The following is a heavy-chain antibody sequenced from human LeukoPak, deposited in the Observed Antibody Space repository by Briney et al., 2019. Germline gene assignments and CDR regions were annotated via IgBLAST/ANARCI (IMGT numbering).Heavy chain of an antibody. CDR2: IRQDGTQK. D-gene: IGHD2-21*02. Sequence: GGSLRLSCAASGFTFSNYWMSWVRQAPGKGLEWVADIRQDGTQKYYVDSVEGRFTISRDNAKNSLYLQMNSLRVEDTAVYYCARDCGSDCSQAFDIWGQGTMVTVSS. V-gene: IGHV3-7*05. CDR1: GFTFSNYW. CDR3: ARDCGSDCSQAFDI. J-gene: IGHJ3*02.